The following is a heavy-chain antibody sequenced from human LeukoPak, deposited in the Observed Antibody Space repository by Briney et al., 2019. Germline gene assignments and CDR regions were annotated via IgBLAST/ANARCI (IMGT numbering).Heavy chain of an antibody. CDR2: VYHSGST. D-gene: IGHD2-15*01. Sequence: SETLSLTCAVSGGSISSGGYSWSWIRQPPGKGLEWIGYVYHSGSTYYNPSLKSRVTISVDTSKNQFSLKLSSVTAADTAVYYCAREFVAPWGSYGMDVWGQGTTVTVSS. CDR1: GGSISSGGYS. J-gene: IGHJ6*02. CDR3: AREFVAPWGSYGMDV. V-gene: IGHV4-30-2*01.